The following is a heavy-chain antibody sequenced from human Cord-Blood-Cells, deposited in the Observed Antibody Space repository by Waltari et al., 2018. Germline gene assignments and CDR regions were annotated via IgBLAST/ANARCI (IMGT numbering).Heavy chain of an antibody. CDR2: IYYSEST. V-gene: IGHV4-39*01. Sequence: QLQLQESGPGLVKPSETLSLTCTVSGGSISSSSYYWGWIRQPPGKGLEWIGSIYYSESTYYNPSLKGRVTISVDTSKNQFSLKLSSVTAADTAVYYCARSLLLHSSGYDFDYWGQGTLVTVSS. D-gene: IGHD3-22*01. CDR1: GGSISSSSYY. J-gene: IGHJ4*02. CDR3: ARSLLLHSSGYDFDY.